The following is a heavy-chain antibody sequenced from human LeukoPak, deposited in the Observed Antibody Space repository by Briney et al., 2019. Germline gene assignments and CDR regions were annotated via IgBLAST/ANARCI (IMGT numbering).Heavy chain of an antibody. CDR2: INPNSGGT. D-gene: IGHD6-19*01. Sequence: LVASVKVSCKASGYTFTGYYMHWVRQASGQGLEWMGWINPNSGGTNCAQKFQGRVTMTRDTSISTAYMELSRLRSDDTAVYYCARGPYSSGWLPKYYFDYWGQGTLVTVSS. V-gene: IGHV1-2*03. J-gene: IGHJ4*02. CDR3: ARGPYSSGWLPKYYFDY. CDR1: GYTFTGYY.